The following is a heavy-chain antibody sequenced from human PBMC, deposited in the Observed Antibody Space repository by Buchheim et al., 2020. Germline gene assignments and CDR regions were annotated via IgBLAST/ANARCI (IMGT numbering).Heavy chain of an antibody. CDR2: IDWDDDK. Sequence: STSGMCVSWIRQPPGKALEWLALIDWDDDKYYSTSLKTRLTISKDTSKNQVVLTMTKMDPVDTATYYCARTLGRYSSSSGWFDPWGQGTL. CDR1: STSGMC. CDR3: ARTLGRYSSSSGWFDP. J-gene: IGHJ5*02. V-gene: IGHV2-70*01. D-gene: IGHD6-6*01.